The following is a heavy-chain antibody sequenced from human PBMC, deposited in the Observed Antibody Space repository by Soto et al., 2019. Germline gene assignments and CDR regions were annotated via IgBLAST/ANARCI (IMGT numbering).Heavy chain of an antibody. CDR1: GYTFIDYY. CDR3: ARPPGYISDWYYFDL. V-gene: IGHV1-2*02. Sequence: GASVKVSCKASGYTFIDYYMHWVRQAPGQGFEWMGRISLRSGGTNYAQKFQGRVTMTWDTSLNTAYMELSSLISEDTAVYYCARPPGYISDWYYFDLWGQGTLVTSPQ. D-gene: IGHD3-9*01. J-gene: IGHJ4*02. CDR2: ISLRSGGT.